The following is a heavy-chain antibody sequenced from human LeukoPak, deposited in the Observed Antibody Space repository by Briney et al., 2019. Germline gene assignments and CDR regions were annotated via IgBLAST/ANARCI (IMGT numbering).Heavy chain of an antibody. J-gene: IGHJ4*02. Sequence: GGSLRLSCAASGFTFDGYAMHWVRQAPGKGLEWVSGISWNSGSIGYADSVKGRFTISRDNAKNSLYLQMNSLRAEDTALYYCANTQSGYWGQGTLVTVSS. V-gene: IGHV3-9*01. CDR1: GFTFDGYA. CDR3: ANTQSGY. CDR2: ISWNSGSI.